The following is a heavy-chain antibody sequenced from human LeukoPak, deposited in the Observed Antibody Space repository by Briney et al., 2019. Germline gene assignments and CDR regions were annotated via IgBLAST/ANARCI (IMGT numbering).Heavy chain of an antibody. CDR2: IGTDNGDT. D-gene: IGHD3-16*01. V-gene: IGHV1-18*01. J-gene: IGHJ4*02. CDR3: AREGLGELTLDC. Sequence: RASVKVSCKSSGYTFTTYGIAWVRQAPGQGLEWMGWIGTDNGDTNYAQKLQGRVTMTTDTSTSTAYMELRSLRSDDTAVYYCAREGLGELTLDCWGQGTLVTVSS. CDR1: GYTFTTYG.